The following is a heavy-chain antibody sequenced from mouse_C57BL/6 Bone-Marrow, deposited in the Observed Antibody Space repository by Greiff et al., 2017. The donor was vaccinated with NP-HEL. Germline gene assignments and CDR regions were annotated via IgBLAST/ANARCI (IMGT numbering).Heavy chain of an antibody. CDR2: ISYDGSN. CDR1: GYSITSGYY. CDR3: ARDQDYYGSNNYFDY. D-gene: IGHD1-1*01. Sequence: EVKLQESGPGLVKPSQSLSLTCSVTGYSITSGYYWNWIRQFPGNKLEWMGYISYDGSNNYNPSLKNRISITRDTSKNQFFLKLNSVTTEDTATYYCARDQDYYGSNNYFDYWGQGTTLTVSS. J-gene: IGHJ2*01. V-gene: IGHV3-6*01.